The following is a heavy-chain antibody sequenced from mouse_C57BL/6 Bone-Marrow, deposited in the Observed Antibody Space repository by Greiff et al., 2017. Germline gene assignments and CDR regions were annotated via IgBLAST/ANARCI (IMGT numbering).Heavy chain of an antibody. CDR2: IYPGDGDT. CDR3: ARSEYYDYWYFDV. V-gene: IGHV1-82*01. CDR1: GYAFSSSW. J-gene: IGHJ1*03. D-gene: IGHD2-4*01. Sequence: QVQLQQSGPELVKPGASVKISCKASGYAFSSSWMNWVKQRPGKGLEWIGRIYPGDGDTNYNGKFKGKATLTADKSSSTAYMQLSSLTSEDSAVYFCARSEYYDYWYFDVWGTGTTVTVSS.